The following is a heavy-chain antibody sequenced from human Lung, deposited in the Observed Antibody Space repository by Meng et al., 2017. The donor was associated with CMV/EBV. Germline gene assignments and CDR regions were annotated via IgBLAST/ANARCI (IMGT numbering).Heavy chain of an antibody. V-gene: IGHV1-2*02. Sequence: ASVKVSXKASGYTFSGFVMHWVRQAPGQGLEWMGWINPSNGGTKYVQKLQGRVTMTRDTSINTAYMELSRLTSDDTAVYYCARVRWQQLAYDAFDIWGQGTMVTVSS. CDR2: INPSNGGT. D-gene: IGHD5-24*01. CDR1: GYTFSGFV. J-gene: IGHJ3*02. CDR3: ARVRWQQLAYDAFDI.